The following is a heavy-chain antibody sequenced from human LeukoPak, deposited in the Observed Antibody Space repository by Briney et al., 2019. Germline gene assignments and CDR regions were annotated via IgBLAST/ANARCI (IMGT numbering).Heavy chain of an antibody. J-gene: IGHJ4*02. CDR2: IFISGST. V-gene: IGHV4-61*02. CDR3: ARGPLIDF. Sequence: PSQTLSLTCTVSGGSISSGTYYWSWVRQPAGKGLEYIGRIFISGSTNYNPSLKSRVTISVDTSKNQFSLKLSSVTAADTAVYYCARGPLIDFWGQGTLVTVSS. CDR1: GGSISSGTYY.